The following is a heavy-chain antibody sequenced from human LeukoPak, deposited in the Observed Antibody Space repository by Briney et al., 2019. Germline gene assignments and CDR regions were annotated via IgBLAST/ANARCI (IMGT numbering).Heavy chain of an antibody. CDR3: ARGPYSYDSSGAFDI. CDR2: IYISGST. D-gene: IGHD3-22*01. Sequence: SEPLSLTCTVSGGSISTYYWSWIRQPPGRGLEWIGRIYISGSTNYNPSLKSRVTMSVDTSKNQFSLKLSSVTAADTAVYFCARGPYSYDSSGAFDIWGQGTVVTVSS. J-gene: IGHJ3*02. V-gene: IGHV4-4*07. CDR1: GGSISTYY.